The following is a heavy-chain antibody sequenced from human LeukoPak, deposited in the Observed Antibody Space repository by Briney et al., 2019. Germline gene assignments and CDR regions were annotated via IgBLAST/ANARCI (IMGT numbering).Heavy chain of an antibody. D-gene: IGHD6-19*01. CDR2: IYYSGST. CDR1: GGSISSSSYY. V-gene: IGHV4-39*07. J-gene: IGHJ4*02. Sequence: SETLSLTCTVSGGSISSSSYYWGWIRQPPGKGLERIGSIYYSGSTYYNPSLKSRVTISVDTSKNQFSLKLSSVTAADTAVYYCARDYGIAVAGTVDYWGQGTLVTVSS. CDR3: ARDYGIAVAGTVDY.